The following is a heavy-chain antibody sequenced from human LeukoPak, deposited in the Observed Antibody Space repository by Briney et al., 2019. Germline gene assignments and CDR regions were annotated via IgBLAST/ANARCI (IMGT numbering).Heavy chain of an antibody. CDR2: INHSGST. CDR3: ARVGGHCTSTSCPPPDY. V-gene: IGHV4-34*01. D-gene: IGHD2-2*01. Sequence: SETLSLTCAVYGGSFSGYYWSWIRQPPGKGLEWIGEINHSGSTNYNPSLKSRVTISVDTSKNQFSLKLSSVTAADTAVYYCARVGGHCTSTSCPPPDYWGQGTLVTVSS. J-gene: IGHJ4*02. CDR1: GGSFSGYY.